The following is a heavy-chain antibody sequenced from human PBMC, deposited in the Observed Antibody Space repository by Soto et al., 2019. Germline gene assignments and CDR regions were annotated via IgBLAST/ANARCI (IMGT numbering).Heavy chain of an antibody. D-gene: IGHD6-19*01. V-gene: IGHV1-69*06. CDR1: GGTFSSYA. CDR2: IIPIFGTA. J-gene: IGHJ5*02. CDR3: AREGIAVAGTNWFDP. Sequence: QVQLVQSGAEVKKPGSSVKVSCKASGGTFSSYAISWVRQAPGQGLEWMGGIIPIFGTANYAQKFQGRVTITADKSTITAYRELSSLRSEDTAVYYCAREGIAVAGTNWFDPWGQGTLVTVSS.